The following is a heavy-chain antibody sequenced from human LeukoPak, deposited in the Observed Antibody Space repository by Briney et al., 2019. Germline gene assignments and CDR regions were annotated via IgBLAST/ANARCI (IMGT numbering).Heavy chain of an antibody. D-gene: IGHD6-19*01. V-gene: IGHV3-7*01. CDR3: ARESIAVAATYYYYGMDV. CDR2: IKQDGSEK. CDR1: GGSISSYY. Sequence: ETLSLTCTVSGGSISSYYWSWIRLPPGKGLEWVANIKQDGSEKYYVDSVKGRFTISRDNAKNSLYLQMNSLRAEDTAVYYCARESIAVAATYYYYGMDVWGQGTTVTVSS. J-gene: IGHJ6*02.